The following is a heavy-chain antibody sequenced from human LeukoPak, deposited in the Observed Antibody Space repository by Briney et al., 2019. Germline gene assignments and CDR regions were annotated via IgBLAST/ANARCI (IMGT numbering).Heavy chain of an antibody. CDR3: ARLDGVPSGTIGY. D-gene: IGHD3-10*01. Sequence: SETLSLTCTVSGGSISSYYWSWIRQPPGKGLEWIGYIYYSGSTNYNPSLKSRVTISVDTSKNQFSLKLSSVTAADTAVYYCARLDGVPSGTIGYWGQGTLVTVSS. CDR1: GGSISSYY. V-gene: IGHV4-59*08. CDR2: IYYSGST. J-gene: IGHJ4*02.